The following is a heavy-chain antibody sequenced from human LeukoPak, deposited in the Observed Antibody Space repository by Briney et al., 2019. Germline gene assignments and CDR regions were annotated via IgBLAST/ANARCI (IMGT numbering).Heavy chain of an antibody. CDR3: ARAPSKYDFWSGYHYYYMDV. CDR1: GFTFSTYS. CDR2: ISNSGSYI. Sequence: GGSLRLSRAASGFTFSTYSMNWVRQAPGKGLEWVSSISNSGSYIYYADSVKGRFTISRDNAKNSLYLQMNSLRAEDTAVYYCARAPSKYDFWSGYHYYYMDVWGKGTTVTVSS. J-gene: IGHJ6*03. V-gene: IGHV3-21*01. D-gene: IGHD3-3*01.